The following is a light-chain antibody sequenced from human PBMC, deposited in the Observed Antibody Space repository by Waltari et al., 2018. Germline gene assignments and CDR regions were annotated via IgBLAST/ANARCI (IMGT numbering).Light chain of an antibody. CDR3: QQYYSTPQT. CDR1: QSVLYSSNNKNY. J-gene: IGKJ1*01. Sequence: DIVMTQSPESLAVSLGERATINCKSSQSVLYSSNNKNYLAWYQQKPGQPPKLRIYWASSRESGVPDRFRGSGSGTDFTLIISSLQAEDVAVYYCQQYYSTPQTFGQGTKVEIK. CDR2: WAS. V-gene: IGKV4-1*01.